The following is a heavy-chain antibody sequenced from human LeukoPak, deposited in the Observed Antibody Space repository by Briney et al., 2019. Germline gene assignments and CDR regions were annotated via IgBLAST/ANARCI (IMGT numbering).Heavy chain of an antibody. CDR1: GFTFSNYA. CDR3: VQLLDDNPIRWYFGL. Sequence: LPGGSLRLSCTASGFTFSNYAMSWVRQAPGKGLKWVSSIRDSGDTPYYADSVKGLFTISRDNSKNTLYLQMSSLRAEDTAVYYCVQLLDDNPIRWYFGLWGRGTLVTVSS. D-gene: IGHD1-14*01. CDR2: IRDSGDTP. J-gene: IGHJ2*01. V-gene: IGHV3-23*01.